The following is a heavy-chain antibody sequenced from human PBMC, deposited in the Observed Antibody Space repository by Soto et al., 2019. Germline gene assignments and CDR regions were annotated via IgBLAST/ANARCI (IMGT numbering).Heavy chain of an antibody. CDR2: IIPIFGTA. D-gene: IGHD5-12*01. CDR1: GGTFSSYA. J-gene: IGHJ5*02. Sequence: QVQLVQSGAEVKKPGSSVKVSCKASGGTFSSYAISWVRQAPGQGLEWMGGIIPIFGTANYAQKFQGRVTITADESTSTDYMELSSLRSEDTAVYYCARARGYSGYDTRYNWFDPWGQGTLVTVSS. CDR3: ARARGYSGYDTRYNWFDP. V-gene: IGHV1-69*01.